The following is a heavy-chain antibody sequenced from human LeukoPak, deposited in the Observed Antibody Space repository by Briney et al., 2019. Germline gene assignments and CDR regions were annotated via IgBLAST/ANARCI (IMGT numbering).Heavy chain of an antibody. Sequence: SETLSLTCVVSGYSITSHYWSWIRQSPGKGLEWIGNIFAGGTTNYNPSLKSRVSISMDTSKNQFSLKMTSVTAADTAIYFCARGLWFGEQDGLGIWGPGTVVTVAS. J-gene: IGHJ3*02. V-gene: IGHV4-59*11. CDR3: ARGLWFGEQDGLGI. CDR1: GYSITSHY. CDR2: IFAGGTT. D-gene: IGHD3-10*01.